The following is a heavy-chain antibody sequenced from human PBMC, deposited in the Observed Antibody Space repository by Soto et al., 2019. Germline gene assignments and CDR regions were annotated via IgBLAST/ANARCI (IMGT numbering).Heavy chain of an antibody. CDR1: GFTFSSYG. Sequence: QVQLVESGGGVVQPGRSLRLSCAASGFTFSSYGMHWVRQAPGKGMEWVAVISYDGSNKYYADSVKGRFTITRDNSKNTRYLQRTRLRAEDTVVYYWAKEAGYYGLGSYSVGENYYGMDVWGQGTTVTVSS. CDR2: ISYDGSNK. CDR3: AKEAGYYGLGSYSVGENYYGMDV. V-gene: IGHV3-30*18. J-gene: IGHJ6*02. D-gene: IGHD3-10*01.